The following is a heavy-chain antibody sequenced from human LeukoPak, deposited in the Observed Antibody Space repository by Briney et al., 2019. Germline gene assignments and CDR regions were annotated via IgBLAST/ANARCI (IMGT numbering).Heavy chain of an antibody. CDR1: GYTLTELS. D-gene: IGHD6-19*01. CDR3: ATGTSIAMAGPFDY. V-gene: IGHV1-24*01. CDR2: FDPEDGET. J-gene: IGHJ4*02. Sequence: ASVKVSCKVSGYTLTELSMHWVRQAPGKGLEWMGGFDPEDGETIYAQKFQGRVTMTEDTSTDTAYMELSSLRSEDTAVYYCATGTSIAMAGPFDYWGQGTLVTVSS.